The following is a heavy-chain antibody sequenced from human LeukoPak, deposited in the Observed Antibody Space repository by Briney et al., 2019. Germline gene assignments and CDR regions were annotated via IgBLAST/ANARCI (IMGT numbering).Heavy chain of an antibody. V-gene: IGHV1-2*02. CDR2: INPNSGGT. J-gene: IGHJ4*02. CDR3: ARDPFTIFGVGLDY. Sequence: ASVKVSCKASGYTFTGYYMHWVRQAPGQGLEWMGWINPNSGGTNYAQKFQGRVTMTRDTTISTAYMELSRLRSDDTAVYYCARDPFTIFGVGLDYWGQGTLVTVSS. CDR1: GYTFTGYY. D-gene: IGHD3-3*01.